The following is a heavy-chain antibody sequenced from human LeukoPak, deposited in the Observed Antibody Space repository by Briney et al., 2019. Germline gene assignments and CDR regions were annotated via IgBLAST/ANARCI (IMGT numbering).Heavy chain of an antibody. J-gene: IGHJ4*02. CDR3: ARGSDFFDY. Sequence: ASETLSLTCAVSGGSISSADFYWSWIRQHPGKGLEWIGFIYYSGSAYYNPSLKSRVSISIDTSKNQFSLTLNSVTAADTAVYYCARGSDFFDYWGQGTLVTVS. V-gene: IGHV4-31*11. CDR1: GGSISSADFY. CDR2: IYYSGSA.